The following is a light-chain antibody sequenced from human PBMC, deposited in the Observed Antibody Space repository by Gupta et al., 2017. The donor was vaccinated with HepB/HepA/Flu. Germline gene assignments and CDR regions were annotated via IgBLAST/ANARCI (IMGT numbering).Light chain of an antibody. V-gene: IGLV3-21*03. J-gene: IGLJ2*01. Sequence: SSVLTPPPSVSVAPGKTARITCGGNNIGSKSVHWYQQKPGQAPVLVVYDDSDRPSGSTERFSGSNSGNTATMTISRVEAGDEADYYCKVWDRSRDHTNVVFGGGTKLTVL. CDR2: DDS. CDR3: KVWDRSRDHTNVV. CDR1: NIGSKS.